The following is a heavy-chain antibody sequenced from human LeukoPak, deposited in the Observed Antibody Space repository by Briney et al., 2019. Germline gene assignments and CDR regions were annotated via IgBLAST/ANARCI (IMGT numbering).Heavy chain of an antibody. J-gene: IGHJ4*02. D-gene: IGHD3-10*01. Sequence: ASVKVSYKASGGTFSSYAISWVRQAPGQGLEWMGGIIPIFGTANYAQKFQGRVTITADESTSTAYMELSSLRSEDTAVYYCAGPYGSGSQPFDYWGQGTLVTVSS. CDR1: GGTFSSYA. CDR2: IIPIFGTA. CDR3: AGPYGSGSQPFDY. V-gene: IGHV1-69*13.